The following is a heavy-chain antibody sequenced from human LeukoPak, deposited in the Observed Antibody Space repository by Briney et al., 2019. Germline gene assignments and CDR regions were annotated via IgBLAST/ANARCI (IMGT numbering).Heavy chain of an antibody. V-gene: IGHV4-59*01. CDR1: GGSTNNYY. Sequence: PSETLSLTCTVSGGSTNNYYWTWIRQPPGKGLEWIGNIYNSGNTNYNPSLKSRVTISIDTSERQFSLKLTSVTAADTAVYYRARYDLLGISEINGFDNWGQGTMVTVSS. CDR2: IYNSGNT. CDR3: ARYDLLGISEINGFDN. J-gene: IGHJ3*02. D-gene: IGHD2-15*01.